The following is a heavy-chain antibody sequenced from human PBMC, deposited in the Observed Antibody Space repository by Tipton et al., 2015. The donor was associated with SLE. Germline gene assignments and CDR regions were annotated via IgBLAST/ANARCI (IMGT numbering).Heavy chain of an antibody. Sequence: GSLRLSCAASGFSFSDYYMGWIRQAPGKGLEWISYISGSATTKYYGDSVKGRFTISRVNAKKSLFLEMNSLRAEDTAVYYCARLFGSGIWGQGTLVTVSS. J-gene: IGHJ4*02. CDR1: GFSFSDYY. V-gene: IGHV3-11*04. CDR3: ARLFGSGI. CDR2: ISGSATTK. D-gene: IGHD3-10*01.